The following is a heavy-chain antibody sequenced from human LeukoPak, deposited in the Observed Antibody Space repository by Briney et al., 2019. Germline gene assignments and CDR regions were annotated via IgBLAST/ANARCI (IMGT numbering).Heavy chain of an antibody. CDR1: GESISSSRHY. J-gene: IGHJ4*02. D-gene: IGHD3-10*01. Sequence: SETLSLTCSVSGESISSSRHYWSWIRQPAGQGLEWIGRIYPSGNTNYNPSLKSRATISLDTSKNQFSLNLKSVTAADTAMYYCARDGVVTMELDFWGQGTLVTVSS. V-gene: IGHV4-61*02. CDR3: ARDGVVTMELDF. CDR2: IYPSGNT.